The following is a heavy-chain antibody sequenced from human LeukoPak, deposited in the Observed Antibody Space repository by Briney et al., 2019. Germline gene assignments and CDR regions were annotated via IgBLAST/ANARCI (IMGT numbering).Heavy chain of an antibody. J-gene: IGHJ6*02. CDR2: ISAYNGNT. V-gene: IGHV1-18*01. CDR3: ARLGDCSGGSCYMGIYYYYYGMDV. D-gene: IGHD2-15*01. CDR1: GYTFTSYG. Sequence: ASVKVSCKATGYTFTSYGSSWVRQAPGQGLEWVGWISAYNGNTNYAQKRQGRVTMTTDTSTSTAYMELRSLRSDVTAVYYCARLGDCSGGSCYMGIYYYYYGMDVWGQGTTVTVSS.